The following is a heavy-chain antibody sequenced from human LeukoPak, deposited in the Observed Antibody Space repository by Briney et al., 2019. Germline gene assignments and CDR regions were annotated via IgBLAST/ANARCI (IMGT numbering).Heavy chain of an antibody. Sequence: SETLSLTCTVSGGSISSYYWSWIRQPAGKGLEWIGRIYTSGSTNYNPSPKSRVTMSVDTSKNQFSLKLSSVTAADTAVYYCARGHYDSSGYSPGYYFDYWGQGTLVTVSS. CDR1: GGSISSYY. CDR2: IYTSGST. J-gene: IGHJ4*02. D-gene: IGHD3-22*01. CDR3: ARGHYDSSGYSPGYYFDY. V-gene: IGHV4-4*07.